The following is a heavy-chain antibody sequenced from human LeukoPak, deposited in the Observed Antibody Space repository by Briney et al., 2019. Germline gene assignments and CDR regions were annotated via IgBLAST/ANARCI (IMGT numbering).Heavy chain of an antibody. V-gene: IGHV3-7*01. CDR3: ASGLVVGYDY. D-gene: IGHD3-22*01. CDR2: IKQDGSER. CDR1: GFTFSSYW. Sequence: GGSPRLSCAASGFTFSSYWMSWVRQAPGKGLEWVANIKQDGSERYYVDSVKGRFTISRDNAKNSLYLQMNSLRAEDTAVYYCASGLVVGYDYWGQGTLVTVSS. J-gene: IGHJ4*02.